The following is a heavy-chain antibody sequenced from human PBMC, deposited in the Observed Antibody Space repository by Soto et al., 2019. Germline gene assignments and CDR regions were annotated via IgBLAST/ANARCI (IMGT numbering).Heavy chain of an antibody. CDR1: GFTFSSYA. V-gene: IGHV3-23*01. J-gene: IGHJ4*02. CDR2: ISGSGGST. D-gene: IGHD2-8*01. CDR3: AKGPEGGDIVLMGDYFDY. Sequence: GGSLRLSCAASGFTFSSYAMSWVRQAPGKGLEWVSAISGSGGSTYYADSVKGRFTISRDNSKNTLYLQMNSLRAEDTAVYYFAKGPEGGDIVLMGDYFDYWGQGTLVTVSS.